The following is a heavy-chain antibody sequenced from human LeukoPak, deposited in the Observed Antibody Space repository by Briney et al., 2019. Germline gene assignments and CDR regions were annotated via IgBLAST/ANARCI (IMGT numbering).Heavy chain of an antibody. V-gene: IGHV3-23*01. D-gene: IGHD6-19*01. CDR3: AKGYSSGWSGFSAFDY. Sequence: GGSLRLSCAASEFTFSSYAMSWVRQAPGKGLEWVSVIAGGGGTTYYADSVKGRFTISRDNSKNTLYLQMNSLRAEDTAVYYCAKGYSSGWSGFSAFDYWGQGTLVTVSS. CDR2: IAGGGGTT. J-gene: IGHJ4*02. CDR1: EFTFSSYA.